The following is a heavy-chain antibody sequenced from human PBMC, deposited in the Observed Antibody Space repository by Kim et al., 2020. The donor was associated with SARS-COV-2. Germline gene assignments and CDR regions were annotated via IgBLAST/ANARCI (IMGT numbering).Heavy chain of an antibody. CDR2: ISYDGSNK. V-gene: IGHV3-33*05. Sequence: GGSLRLSCAASGFTFSSYGMHWVRQAPGKGLEWVAVISYDGSNKYYADSVKGRFTISRDNSKNTLYLQMNSLRAEDTAVYYCARDKSESIVGATPFGYWGQGTLVTVSS. CDR3: ARDKSESIVGATPFGY. CDR1: GFTFSSYG. J-gene: IGHJ4*02. D-gene: IGHD1-26*01.